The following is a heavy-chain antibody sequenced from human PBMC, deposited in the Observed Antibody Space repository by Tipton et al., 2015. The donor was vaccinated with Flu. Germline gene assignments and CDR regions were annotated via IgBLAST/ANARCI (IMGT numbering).Heavy chain of an antibody. Sequence: SLRLSCAASGFTFSDHYMDWVRQAPGKGLEWVANIKQDGSVKYYVDSVKGRFTISRDNAKNSLYLQMNSLRAEDTAIYYCARAIAAADSFWGQGTLVTVSS. V-gene: IGHV3-7*03. D-gene: IGHD6-13*01. J-gene: IGHJ4*02. CDR2: IKQDGSVK. CDR3: ARAIAAADSF. CDR1: GFTFSDHY.